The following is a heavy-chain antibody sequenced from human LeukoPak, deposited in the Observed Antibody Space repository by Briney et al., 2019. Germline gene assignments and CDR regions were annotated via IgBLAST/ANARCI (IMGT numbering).Heavy chain of an antibody. CDR2: ISGSGGST. Sequence: PGGSLRLSCAASGFTFSSYAMSWVRQAPGKGLEWVSAISGSGGSTYYADSVKGRFTISRDNSKNTLYLQMNSLRAEDTAVYYCATQPPIRSSGWYQRLDYWGQGTLVTVSS. CDR3: ATQPPIRSSGWYQRLDY. CDR1: GFTFSSYA. V-gene: IGHV3-23*01. D-gene: IGHD6-19*01. J-gene: IGHJ4*02.